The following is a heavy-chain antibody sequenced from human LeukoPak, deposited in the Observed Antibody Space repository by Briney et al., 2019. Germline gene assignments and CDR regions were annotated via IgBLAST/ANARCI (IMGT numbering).Heavy chain of an antibody. Sequence: SQTLSLTCAISGDSVSSNSAAWTWIRQSPSRGLEWLGRTFYRSKWYHDYAVSVKSRVIINSDTSNNQFSLQLNSVTPEDTAVYYCAREKDDYFPFDPWGQGALVTVSS. J-gene: IGHJ5*02. CDR2: TFYRSKWYH. CDR3: AREKDDYFPFDP. D-gene: IGHD2/OR15-2a*01. CDR1: GDSVSSNSAA. V-gene: IGHV6-1*01.